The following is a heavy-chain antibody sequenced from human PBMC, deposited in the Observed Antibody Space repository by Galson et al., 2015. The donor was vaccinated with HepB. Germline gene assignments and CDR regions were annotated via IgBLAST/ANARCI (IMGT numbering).Heavy chain of an antibody. Sequence: SVKVSCKASGYTFTSYNIGWVRQAPGQALEWRGWISTNNGDTDYARKLKGRLSLTTEKSTSTAYMELRRLTYDDTAVYYCARPQGTHFDVWGQGTLVTVSS. CDR2: ISTNNGDT. J-gene: IGHJ4*02. CDR1: GYTFTSYN. CDR3: ARPQGTHFDV. D-gene: IGHD1-1*01. V-gene: IGHV1-18*04.